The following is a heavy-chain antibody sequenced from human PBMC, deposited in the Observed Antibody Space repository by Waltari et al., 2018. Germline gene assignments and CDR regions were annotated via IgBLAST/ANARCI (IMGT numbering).Heavy chain of an antibody. CDR1: GFTFSSYS. Sequence: EVQLVESGGGLVKPGGSLRLSCAASGFTFSSYSMNWVRQVPGKGLEGVSSISSTGSSTNYADSVKGRFSISRDNAKNSLYLQMNSLRAEDTAVYYCARGGWGFYLDDWGQGTLVT. D-gene: IGHD7-27*01. CDR2: ISSTGSST. J-gene: IGHJ4*02. V-gene: IGHV3-21*01. CDR3: ARGGWGFYLDD.